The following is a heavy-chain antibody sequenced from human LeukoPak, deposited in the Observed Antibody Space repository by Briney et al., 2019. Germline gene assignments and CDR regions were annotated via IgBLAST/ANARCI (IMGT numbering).Heavy chain of an antibody. J-gene: IGHJ6*03. D-gene: IGHD3-22*01. CDR3: ARSTGFYTTYYMDV. Sequence: PSETLSLTCTVSGDSMGNYHWNWLRQPAGKGLEWIGRIRSDGTTYNNPSLESAVTMSVDTSNNHFSLRLSSVTAADTAVYYCARSTGFYTTYYMDVWGKGTTVTVSS. CDR2: IRSDGTT. V-gene: IGHV4-4*07. CDR1: GDSMGNYH.